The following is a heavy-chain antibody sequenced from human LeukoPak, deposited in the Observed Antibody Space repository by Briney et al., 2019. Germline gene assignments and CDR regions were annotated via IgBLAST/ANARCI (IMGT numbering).Heavy chain of an antibody. CDR1: DDSITMYY. V-gene: IGHV4-59*08. J-gene: IGHJ2*01. CDR3: ARVSGRFTWYFDL. CDR2: IYYSGST. Sequence: SETLSLTCTVSDDSITMYYWTWIRQPPGKGLEWIGYIYYSGSTNYNPSLKSRITISVDTSKNQFSLKLSSVTAADTAVYYCARVSGRFTWYFDLWGRGTLVTVSS.